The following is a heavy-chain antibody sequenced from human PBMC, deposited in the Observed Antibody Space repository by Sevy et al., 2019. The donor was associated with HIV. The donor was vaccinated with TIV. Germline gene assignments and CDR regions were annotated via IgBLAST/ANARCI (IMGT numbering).Heavy chain of an antibody. CDR3: ARGDCSSTTCLKGWYFDL. Sequence: SETLSLTCTVSGGSISGYSWNWIRQPPGKGLEWIGSIYYSGSTNYNPSLKSRVTISVDTSKNHFSLKLNSVSAADTAVYYCARGDCSSTTCLKGWYFDLWAVAPWSPSPQ. V-gene: IGHV4-59*01. CDR1: GGSISGYS. D-gene: IGHD2-2*01. J-gene: IGHJ2*01. CDR2: IYYSGST.